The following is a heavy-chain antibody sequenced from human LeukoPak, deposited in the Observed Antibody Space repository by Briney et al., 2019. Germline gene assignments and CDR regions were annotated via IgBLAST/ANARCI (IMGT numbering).Heavy chain of an antibody. D-gene: IGHD3-10*01. CDR1: GFTFNTYW. CDR2: IKDDGSAK. V-gene: IGHV3-7*01. Sequence: GGSLRLSCAASGFTFNTYWMTWVRQAPGKGPEWVGNIKDDGSAKYYVESVKGRFTISRDNAKNSLYLQMNNLRVEDTAVYYYARDNPGYGAYYNWGQGTRVTVSS. J-gene: IGHJ4*02. CDR3: ARDNPGYGAYYN.